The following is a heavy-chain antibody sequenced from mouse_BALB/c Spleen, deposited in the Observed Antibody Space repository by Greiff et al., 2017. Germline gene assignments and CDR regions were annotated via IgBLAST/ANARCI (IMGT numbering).Heavy chain of an antibody. D-gene: IGHD1-1*01. J-gene: IGHJ2*01. V-gene: IGHV1S137*01. CDR1: GYTFTDYA. CDR3: ARYDYGSRGFDY. CDR2: ISTYYGDA. Sequence: VQLQESGAELVRPGVSVKISCKGSGYTFTDYAMHWVKQSHAKSLEWIGVISTYYGDASYNQKFKGKATMTVDKSSSTAYMELARLTSEDSAIYYCARYDYGSRGFDYWGQGTTLTVSS.